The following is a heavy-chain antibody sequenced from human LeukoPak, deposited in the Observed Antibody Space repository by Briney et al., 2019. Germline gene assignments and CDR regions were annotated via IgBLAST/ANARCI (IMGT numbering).Heavy chain of an antibody. D-gene: IGHD3-3*01. V-gene: IGHV4-34*01. CDR1: GGSFSGYY. CDR3: ARGCPYYDFWSGYYTFWFDP. CDR2: INHSGST. J-gene: IGHJ5*02. Sequence: PSETLSLTCAVYGGSFSGYYWSWIRQPPGKGLEWIGEINHSGSTNYNPSLKSRVTISVDTSKNQFSLKMSSVTDADTAVYYCARGCPYYDFWSGYYTFWFDPWGQGTLVTVSS.